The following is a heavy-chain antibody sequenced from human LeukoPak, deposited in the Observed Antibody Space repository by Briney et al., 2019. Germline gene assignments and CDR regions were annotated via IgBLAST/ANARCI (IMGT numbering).Heavy chain of an antibody. CDR2: ISSSGKYI. V-gene: IGHV3-21*01. D-gene: IGHD1-26*01. CDR3: ARGSEWELLSCDY. CDR1: GFTFRSYS. J-gene: IGHJ4*02. Sequence: GGSLRLSCAASGFTFRSYSMNWVRQAPGKGLEWVSSISSSGKYIHYADSVRGRFTISRDNAKNSLSLQMNSLRAEDTAVYYCARGSEWELLSCDYWGQGTLVTVSS.